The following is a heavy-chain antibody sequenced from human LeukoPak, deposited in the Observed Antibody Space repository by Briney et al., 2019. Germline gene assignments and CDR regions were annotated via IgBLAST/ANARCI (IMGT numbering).Heavy chain of an antibody. CDR2: IYYSGST. D-gene: IGHD2-15*01. V-gene: IGHV4-30-4*01. J-gene: IGHJ6*02. CDR1: GGSISSGDYY. CDR3: ARSSGGRYESYYYGMDV. Sequence: SETLSLTCTVSGGSISSGDYYWSWIRQPPGKGLEWIGYIYYSGSTYYNPSLKSRVTISVDTSKNQFSLKLSSVTAAVTAVYYCARSSGGRYESYYYGMDVWGQGTTVTVSS.